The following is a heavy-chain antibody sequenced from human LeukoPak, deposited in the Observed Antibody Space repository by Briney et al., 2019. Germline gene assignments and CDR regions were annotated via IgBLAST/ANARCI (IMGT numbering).Heavy chain of an antibody. V-gene: IGHV3-23*01. D-gene: IGHD5-18*01. J-gene: IGHJ4*02. CDR1: GFTFSSYV. Sequence: PRGSLRLSCAASGFTFSSYVMSWVRQAPGKGLEWVSGISGSGDITYYADSVKGRFTISRDNSKNTLYLQMNSLRAEDTAVYYCARGSGYNYGFPDYWGQGTLVTVSS. CDR2: ISGSGDIT. CDR3: ARGSGYNYGFPDY.